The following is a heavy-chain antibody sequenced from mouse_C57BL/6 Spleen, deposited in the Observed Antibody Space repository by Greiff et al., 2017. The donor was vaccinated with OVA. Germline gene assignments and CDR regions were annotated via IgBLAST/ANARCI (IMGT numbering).Heavy chain of an antibody. CDR3: ARDRYYGSPGDYYAMDY. D-gene: IGHD1-1*01. Sequence: VQLQQSGAELARPGASVKLSCKASGYTFTSYGISWVKQRTGQGLEWIGEIYPRSGNTYYNEKFKGKATLTADKSSSTAYMELRSLTSEDSAVYFCARDRYYGSPGDYYAMDYWGQGTSVTVSS. V-gene: IGHV1-81*01. J-gene: IGHJ4*01. CDR1: GYTFTSYG. CDR2: IYPRSGNT.